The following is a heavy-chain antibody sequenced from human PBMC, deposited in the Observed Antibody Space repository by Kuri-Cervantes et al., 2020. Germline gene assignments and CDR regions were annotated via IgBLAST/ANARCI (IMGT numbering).Heavy chain of an antibody. V-gene: IGHV3-7*04. CDR3: ARDRHPVDY. CDR1: GFTFSTYW. J-gene: IGHJ4*02. Sequence: GGSLRLSCAASGFTFSTYWMSWVHQAPGKGPEWVANIKQDGSEKYYVDSVKGRFTISRDNAKHTLYLQMNSLRAEDTAVYYCARDRHPVDYWGQGTLVTVSS. CDR2: IKQDGSEK.